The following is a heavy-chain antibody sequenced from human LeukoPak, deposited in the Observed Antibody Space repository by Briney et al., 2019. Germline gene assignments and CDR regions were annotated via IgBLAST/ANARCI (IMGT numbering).Heavy chain of an antibody. D-gene: IGHD3-9*01. CDR1: GGSISSYY. CDR2: IYYSGST. CDR3: ARGPGAPYYDILTGYYRDGYYYMDV. Sequence: SETLSLTCTVSGGSISSYYWSWIRQPPGKGLGWIGYIYYSGSTNYNPSLKSRVTISVDTSKNQFSLKLSSVTAADTAVYYCARGPGAPYYDILTGYYRDGYYYMDVWGKGTTVTISS. J-gene: IGHJ6*03. V-gene: IGHV4-59*01.